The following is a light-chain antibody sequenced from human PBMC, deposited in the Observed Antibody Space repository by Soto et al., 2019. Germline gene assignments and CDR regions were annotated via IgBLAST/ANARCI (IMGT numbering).Light chain of an antibody. CDR1: SSNIGAGYD. CDR2: GNK. CDR3: QSYDSSLSGSV. V-gene: IGLV1-40*01. Sequence: QSVLTQPPSVSGAPGQRVIISCTGSSSNIGAGYDVHWYQQLPGTAPKLLIYGNKNRPSGVPNRISGSKSATSASLAITGLQAEDEGDYYCQSYDSSLSGSVFGGGTKLTVL. J-gene: IGLJ2*01.